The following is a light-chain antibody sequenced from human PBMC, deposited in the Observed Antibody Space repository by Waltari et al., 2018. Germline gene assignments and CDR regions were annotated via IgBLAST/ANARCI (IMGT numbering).Light chain of an antibody. CDR2: YDP. J-gene: IGLJ3*02. CDR3: QVWDDTTNSGV. Sequence: YVLTQPPSVSVAPGKTATLTCGGENIESKSVHWYQQKPGQAPVLVPFYDPDRPSGIPDRFSGSNSGNTATPTISWVEAGDEADYHCQVWDDTTNSGVFGGGTRLTVL. V-gene: IGLV3-21*04. CDR1: NIESKS.